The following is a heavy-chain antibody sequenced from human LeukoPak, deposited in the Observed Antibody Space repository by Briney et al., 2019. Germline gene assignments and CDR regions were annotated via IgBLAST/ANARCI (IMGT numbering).Heavy chain of an antibody. CDR3: AKSYGDYVVYYFDY. CDR1: GFTFSSYA. V-gene: IGHV3-23*01. Sequence: GGSLRLSCAASGFTFSSYAMSWVRQAPGKGLEWVSAISGSGGSTYYADSVKGRSTISRDNSKNTLYLQMNSLRAEDTAVYYCAKSYGDYVVYYFDYWGQGTLVTVSS. J-gene: IGHJ4*02. D-gene: IGHD4-17*01. CDR2: ISGSGGST.